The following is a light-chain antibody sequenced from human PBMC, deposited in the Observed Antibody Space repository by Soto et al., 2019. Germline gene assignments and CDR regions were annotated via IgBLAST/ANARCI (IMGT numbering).Light chain of an antibody. J-gene: IGLJ2*01. CDR3: VAWDDSLNGQV. CDR2: YDD. V-gene: IGLV1-36*01. CDR1: SSNIGNNA. Sequence: QSVLTQPPSVSGAPRQRVTISCSVSSSNIGNNAVNWYQQLPGKAPKLLIYYDDLLPSGVSDRFSGSKSGTSASLAISGLQSEDEADYYCVAWDDSLNGQVFGGGTKLTVL.